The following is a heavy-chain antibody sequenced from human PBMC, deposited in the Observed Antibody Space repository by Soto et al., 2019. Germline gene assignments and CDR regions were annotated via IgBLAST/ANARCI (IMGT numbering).Heavy chain of an antibody. Sequence: GGSLRLSCAASGFTFSSYAMSWVRQAPGKGLEWVSAISGSGGSTYYADSVKGRFTISRDNSKNTLYLQMNSLRAEDTAVYYWANRGLPGGFGHYYYYYRAVGGKGTTVTVSS. CDR1: GFTFSSYA. V-gene: IGHV3-23*01. CDR3: ANRGLPGGFGHYYYYYRAV. D-gene: IGHD3-16*01. J-gene: IGHJ6*03. CDR2: ISGSGGST.